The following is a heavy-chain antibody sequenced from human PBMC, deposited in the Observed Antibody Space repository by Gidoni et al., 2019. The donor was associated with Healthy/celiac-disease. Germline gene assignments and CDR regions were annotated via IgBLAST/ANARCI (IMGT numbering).Heavy chain of an antibody. J-gene: IGHJ6*03. CDR3: ARRTRGSYYYYYYMDV. V-gene: IGHV3-7*03. D-gene: IGHD1-26*01. Sequence: EVQLVESGGGLVQPGGSLRLSCAASGFTFSSYWMSWVRQAPGKGLEWVANIKQDGSEKYYVDSVKGRFTISRDNAKNSLYLQMNSLRAEDTAVYYCARRTRGSYYYYYYMDVWGKGTTVTVSS. CDR1: GFTFSSYW. CDR2: IKQDGSEK.